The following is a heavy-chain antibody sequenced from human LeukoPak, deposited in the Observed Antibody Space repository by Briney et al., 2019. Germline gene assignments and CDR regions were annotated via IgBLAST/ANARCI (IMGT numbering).Heavy chain of an antibody. V-gene: IGHV3-30*04. J-gene: IGHJ3*02. CDR1: GFIFNSYA. CDR3: AGLDSAIPDAFHI. Sequence: GKSLRLSCAASGFIFNSYAMHWVRQAPGKGLEWVAAISYDGTNKYYADSVKGRFTISRDNSKNTLFLQMDSLRAEDTAVYYCAGLDSAIPDAFHIWGQGTMVTVSS. CDR2: ISYDGTNK. D-gene: IGHD5-18*01.